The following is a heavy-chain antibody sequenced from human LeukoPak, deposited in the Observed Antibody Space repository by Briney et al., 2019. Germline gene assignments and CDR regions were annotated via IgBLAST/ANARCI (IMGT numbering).Heavy chain of an antibody. D-gene: IGHD4-23*01. J-gene: IGHJ4*02. CDR2: ISYDGSNK. CDR1: GFTFSSYG. CDR3: ARDETDYGGTDY. Sequence: GGSLRLSCAASGFTFSSYGMHWVRQAPGKGLEWVAVISYDGSNKYYADSVKGRFTISRDNSKNTLYPQMNSLRAEDTAVYYCARDETDYGGTDYWGQGTQVTVSS. V-gene: IGHV3-30*03.